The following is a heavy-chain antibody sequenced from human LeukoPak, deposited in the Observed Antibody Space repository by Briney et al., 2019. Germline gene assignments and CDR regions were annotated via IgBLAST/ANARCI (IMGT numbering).Heavy chain of an antibody. CDR3: ARARMIRGIIRLASYDY. Sequence: ASVKVSCKASGYTFPNYGISWVRQAPGQGLEWMGWISTYNGDTNYAQKLQGRVTMTTDTSTNTAYMDLRSLRSEDTAVYYCARARMIRGIIRLASYDYWGQGTLVTVSS. CDR2: ISTYNGDT. CDR1: GYTFPNYG. V-gene: IGHV1-18*01. J-gene: IGHJ4*02. D-gene: IGHD3-10*01.